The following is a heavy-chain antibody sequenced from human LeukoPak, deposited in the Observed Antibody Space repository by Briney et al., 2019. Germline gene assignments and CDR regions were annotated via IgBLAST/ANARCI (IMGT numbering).Heavy chain of an antibody. D-gene: IGHD1-26*01. Sequence: PGRSLRLSCAASGFTFSSYGMHWVRQAPGKGLEWVAVISYDGSNKYHADSVKGRFTISRDNSKNTLYLQMNSLRAEDTAVYYCAKEGVVGAIGHAAFDIWGQGTMVTVSS. CDR2: ISYDGSNK. CDR3: AKEGVVGAIGHAAFDI. CDR1: GFTFSSYG. V-gene: IGHV3-30*18. J-gene: IGHJ3*02.